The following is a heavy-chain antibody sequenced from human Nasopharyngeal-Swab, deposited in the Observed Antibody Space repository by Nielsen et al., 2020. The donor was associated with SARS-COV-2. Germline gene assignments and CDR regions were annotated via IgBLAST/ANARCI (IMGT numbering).Heavy chain of an antibody. V-gene: IGHV4-31*03. J-gene: IGHJ4*02. CDR3: ARSSGWYLDN. Sequence: SETLSLTCTVSGGSISSGGYYWSWIRQHPGKGLEWIGYIYYSGSTYYNPSLKSRVTISVDTSKNQFSLKLSSVTAADTAVYYCARSSGWYLDNWGQGTLVTVSS. CDR1: GGSISSGGYY. CDR2: IYYSGST. D-gene: IGHD6-19*01.